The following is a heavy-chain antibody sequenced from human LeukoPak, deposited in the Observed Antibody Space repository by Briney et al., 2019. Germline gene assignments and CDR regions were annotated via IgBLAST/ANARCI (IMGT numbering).Heavy chain of an antibody. Sequence: GGSLRLSCAASGFAFSSYEMNWVRQAPGKGLEWVSFISSSGTTINQPDSVKGRFTISRDNAKNSVHLQMDNLRVEDTAVYYCAGGWDRAHPTGFEFDVWGQGTLVTVSS. CDR1: GFAFSSYE. D-gene: IGHD1-26*01. CDR2: ISSSGTTI. CDR3: AGGWDRAHPTGFEFDV. V-gene: IGHV3-48*03. J-gene: IGHJ4*02.